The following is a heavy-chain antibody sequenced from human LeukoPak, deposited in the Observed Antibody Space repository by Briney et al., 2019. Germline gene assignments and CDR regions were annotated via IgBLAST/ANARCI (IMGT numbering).Heavy chain of an antibody. CDR2: IYTSGST. V-gene: IGHV4-4*07. CDR1: GGSISSYY. D-gene: IGHD2-8*01. J-gene: IGHJ4*02. CDR3: ARGVYLGNGYYFDY. Sequence: SETLSLTCTVSGGSISSYYWNWIRQPAGKGLEWIGHIYTSGSTNYNSSLKSRVTMSVDTSKNQFSVKLNSVIAANTAMYYCARGVYLGNGYYFDYWGQGTLVTVSS.